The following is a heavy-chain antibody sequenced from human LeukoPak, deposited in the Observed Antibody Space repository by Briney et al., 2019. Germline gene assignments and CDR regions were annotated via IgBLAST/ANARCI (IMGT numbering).Heavy chain of an antibody. CDR3: ARAGYYYDSSGYYYLDY. CDR1: GVSISSYY. D-gene: IGHD3-22*01. J-gene: IGHJ4*02. Sequence: SETPSLTCTVSGVSISSYYWSWIRQPAGKGLEWIGRIHTSGTTNYNPSLKSRVTMSVDTSKNQFSLKLSSVTAADTAVYYCARAGYYYDSSGYYYLDYWGQGTLVTVSS. CDR2: IHTSGTT. V-gene: IGHV4-4*07.